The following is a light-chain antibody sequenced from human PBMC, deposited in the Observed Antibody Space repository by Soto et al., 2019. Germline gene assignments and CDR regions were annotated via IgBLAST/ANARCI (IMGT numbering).Light chain of an antibody. J-gene: IGKJ1*01. V-gene: IGKV1-6*01. CDR2: GAS. Sequence: ALQMTQSPSSLSASVGDRVTITCRASQGIRNDLGWYQQKPGKAPKLLIYGASRLQSGVPSRFSGSGSGTDFTLTISSLQPEDFATYDCLQEYNYPWTFGQGTKVEIK. CDR3: LQEYNYPWT. CDR1: QGIRND.